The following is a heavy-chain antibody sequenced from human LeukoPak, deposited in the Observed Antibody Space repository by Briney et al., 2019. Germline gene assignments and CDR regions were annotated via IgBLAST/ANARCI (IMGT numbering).Heavy chain of an antibody. J-gene: IGHJ4*02. Sequence: EASVKVSCKASGYTFTGYYTYWVRQATGQGLEWMGWVTPGSGATDYAQQFQGRVTLTRDTSISTVYMEMNNLISDDTAVYYCARGAGARTYRRFDLGGQGPLVTVSS. CDR3: ARGAGARTYRRFDL. D-gene: IGHD1-26*01. CDR2: VTPGSGAT. V-gene: IGHV1-2*02. CDR1: GYTFTGYY.